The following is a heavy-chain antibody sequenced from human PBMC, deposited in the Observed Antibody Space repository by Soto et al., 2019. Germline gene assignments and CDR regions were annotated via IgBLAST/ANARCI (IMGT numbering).Heavy chain of an antibody. J-gene: IGHJ4*02. Sequence: ASVKASCKASGYTFTSYDINCVRQATGQGLEWMGWMNPNSANTAYAQKFQGRVTMTRNTSISTAYMELSSLRSEDTAVYYCAREKSSGYYYDYWGQGTLVTVSS. V-gene: IGHV1-8*01. CDR1: GYTFTSYD. D-gene: IGHD3-22*01. CDR2: MNPNSANT. CDR3: AREKSSGYYYDY.